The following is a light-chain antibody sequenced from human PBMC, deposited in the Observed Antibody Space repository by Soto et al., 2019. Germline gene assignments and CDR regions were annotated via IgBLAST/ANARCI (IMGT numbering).Light chain of an antibody. CDR3: CSYTTSSTYV. J-gene: IGLJ1*01. Sequence: QSALTQPPSASGSPGQTVAISCTGTSSDVGAYNYVSWYRQHPGKAPKLMIYDVIQRPSGVPARFSGSKSGNTASLTVSGLQPEDEADYYCCSYTTSSTYVFGTGTKLTVL. CDR1: SSDVGAYNY. CDR2: DVI. V-gene: IGLV2-8*01.